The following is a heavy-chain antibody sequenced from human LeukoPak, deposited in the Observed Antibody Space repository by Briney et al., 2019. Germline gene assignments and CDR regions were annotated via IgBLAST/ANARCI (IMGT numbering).Heavy chain of an antibody. J-gene: IGHJ5*02. V-gene: IGHV1-2*02. Sequence: ASVKVSFKASGYTFTGYYMHWVRQAPGQGLEWMGWINPNSGGTNYAQKFQGRVTMTRDTSISTAYVELSRLRSDDTAVYYCARDADPISLVPAANWFDPWGQGTLVTVSS. D-gene: IGHD2-2*01. CDR2: INPNSGGT. CDR3: ARDADPISLVPAANWFDP. CDR1: GYTFTGYY.